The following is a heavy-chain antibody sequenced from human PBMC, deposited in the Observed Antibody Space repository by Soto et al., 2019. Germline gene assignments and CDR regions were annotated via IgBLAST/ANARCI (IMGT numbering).Heavy chain of an antibody. J-gene: IGHJ6*02. CDR2: ISGSGGNT. D-gene: IGHD3-10*01. V-gene: IGHV3-23*01. CDR1: GFTFSSYA. Sequence: GGSLRLSCAASGFTFSSYAMNWVRQAPGKGLEWVSGISGSGGNTYYADSAKGRFTLSSDNSKNTLYLQMTSLRAEDTAVYYCAKDPAFGDTYYYYYCMDVWGQGTTVTVSS. CDR3: AKDPAFGDTYYYYYCMDV.